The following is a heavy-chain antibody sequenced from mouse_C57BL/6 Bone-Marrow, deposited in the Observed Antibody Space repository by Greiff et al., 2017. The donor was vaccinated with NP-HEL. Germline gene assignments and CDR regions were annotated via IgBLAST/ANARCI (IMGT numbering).Heavy chain of an antibody. CDR2: INSDGGST. V-gene: IGHV5-9*01. Sequence: EVKLMESGGGLVKPGGSLKLSCAASGFTFSSYTMSWVRQTPEKRLEWVATINSDGGSTYYPDTMERRFIISRDNTKKTLYLQMSSLRSEDTALYYCARHDYDRRIYAMDYWGQGTSVTVSS. CDR1: GFTFSSYT. CDR3: ARHDYDRRIYAMDY. D-gene: IGHD2-4*01. J-gene: IGHJ4*01.